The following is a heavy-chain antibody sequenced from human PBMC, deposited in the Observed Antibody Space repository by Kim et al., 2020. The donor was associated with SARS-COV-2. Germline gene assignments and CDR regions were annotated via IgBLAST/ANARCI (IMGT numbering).Heavy chain of an antibody. J-gene: IGHJ2*01. V-gene: IGHV3-7*01. CDR1: GFTFSSYW. Sequence: GGSLRLSCAASGFTFSSYWMSWVRQAPGKGLEWVANIRQDGSDKYYVDSVKGRFTISRDNAENSLSVHMNILRFEDVAVSYCSKTQHLFDP. CDR2: IRQDGSDK. CDR3: SKTQHLFDP.